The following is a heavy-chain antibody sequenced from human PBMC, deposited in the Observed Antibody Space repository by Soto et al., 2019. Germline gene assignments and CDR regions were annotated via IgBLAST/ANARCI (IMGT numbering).Heavy chain of an antibody. D-gene: IGHD3-22*01. CDR1: GFSLSSSGMS. CDR2: VYWNDDK. J-gene: IGHJ4*02. CDR3: AHMYYYDGSGYYPTSDY. Sequence: GSGPTLVNPTQTLTLTCTFSGFSLSSSGMSVGWFRQAPGKAPEWLSLVYWNDDKRYSPSLKSRLTISKDTSTNQVVLTMTNMDPVDTGTYYCAHMYYYDGSGYYPTSDYWGQGTLVTVSS. V-gene: IGHV2-5*01.